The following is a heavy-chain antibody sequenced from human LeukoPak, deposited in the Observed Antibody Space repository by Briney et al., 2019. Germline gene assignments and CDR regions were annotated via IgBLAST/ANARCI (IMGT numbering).Heavy chain of an antibody. CDR3: AKPPTRRYYDSSGYPARGAFYI. J-gene: IGHJ3*02. CDR2: ISYDGSNK. CDR1: GFTFSSYG. Sequence: GRSLRLSCAASGFTFSSYGMHWVRQAPGKGLEWVAVISYDGSNKYYADSVKGRFTISRDNSKNTLYLQMNSLRAEDTAVYYCAKPPTRRYYDSSGYPARGAFYIWVQGTMVTVSS. V-gene: IGHV3-30*18. D-gene: IGHD3-22*01.